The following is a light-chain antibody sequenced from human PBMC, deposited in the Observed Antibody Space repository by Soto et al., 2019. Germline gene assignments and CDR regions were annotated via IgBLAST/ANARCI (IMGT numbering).Light chain of an antibody. CDR3: QQYGSSPPIT. CDR1: QSVSSSY. V-gene: IGKV3-20*01. Sequence: EVVLMQSPGTLSLSPGERATLSCRASQSVSSSYLAWYQQKPGQAPRLLIYGASSRATGIPDRFSGSGSGTDFTLTISRLEPEGFAVYYCQQYGSSPPITFGQGTRLEIK. J-gene: IGKJ5*01. CDR2: GAS.